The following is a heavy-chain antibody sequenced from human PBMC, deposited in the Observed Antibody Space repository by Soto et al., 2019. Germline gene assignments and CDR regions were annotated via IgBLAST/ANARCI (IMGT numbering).Heavy chain of an antibody. CDR1: GGSICNHY. V-gene: IGHV4-59*11. D-gene: IGHD2-15*01. J-gene: IGHJ4*02. CDR2: IHSTGNT. Sequence: ASVTLSVRCSVGGGSICNHYWSWIRQPPGKGLEWIGFIHSTGNTNYNPSLKSRVTISVDTSKNTLSLQMSSLRGDDTAMYYCVKDVVFWPWGQGTLVTVSS. CDR3: VKDVVFWP.